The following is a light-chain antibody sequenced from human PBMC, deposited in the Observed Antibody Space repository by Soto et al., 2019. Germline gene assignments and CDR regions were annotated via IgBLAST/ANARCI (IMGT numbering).Light chain of an antibody. Sequence: QSALTQPRSVSGSPGQSVTISCTGTSSDVGGYIYVSWYQQYPAKAPKVMIYDVSRRPSGVPDRFSGSKSGNTASLTISGLQAEDEAVYYCCSYAGNKTVVFGGGTKLT. CDR2: DVS. CDR1: SSDVGGYIY. CDR3: CSYAGNKTVV. J-gene: IGLJ3*02. V-gene: IGLV2-11*01.